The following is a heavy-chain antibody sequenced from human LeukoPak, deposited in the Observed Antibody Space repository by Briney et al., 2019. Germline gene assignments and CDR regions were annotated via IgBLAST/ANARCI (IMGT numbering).Heavy chain of an antibody. V-gene: IGHV3-73*01. J-gene: IGHJ6*03. CDR3: TRRCSSTSCYYYYYMDV. D-gene: IGHD2-2*01. Sequence: PGGSLRLSCAASGFTFSGSAMHWVRQASGKGLEWVCRIRSKANSYATAYAASVKGRFTISRDDSKNTAYLQMNSLKTEDTAVYYCTRRCSSTSCYYYYYMDVWGKGTTVTVSS. CDR1: GFTFSGSA. CDR2: IRSKANSYAT.